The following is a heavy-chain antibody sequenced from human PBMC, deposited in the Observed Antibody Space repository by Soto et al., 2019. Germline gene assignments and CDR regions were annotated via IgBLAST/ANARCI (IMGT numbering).Heavy chain of an antibody. CDR3: AMVDVYVTPSPQDV. J-gene: IGHJ6*02. Sequence: QVQLVQSGAEVKNPGASVKVSCKASGYSFTRYGIDWARQAPGQGLEWMGWINAYNGNTNYAQNLQGRLTLTTDTSTTTAYMELRSLRSNDTAIYYCAMVDVYVTPSPQDVLGQGTTVTVSS. D-gene: IGHD3-16*01. CDR1: GYSFTRYG. V-gene: IGHV1-18*01. CDR2: INAYNGNT.